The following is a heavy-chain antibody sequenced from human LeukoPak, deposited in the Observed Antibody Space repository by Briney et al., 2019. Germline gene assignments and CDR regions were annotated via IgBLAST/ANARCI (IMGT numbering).Heavy chain of an antibody. V-gene: IGHV3-23*01. CDR2: ISGSGGST. CDR3: AKFHRVRLEPEENRTPINDAFDI. Sequence: PGGSLRLSCAASGFTFSSYAMSWVRQAPGKGLEWVSAISGSGGSTYYADSVKGRFTISRDNSKNTLYLQMNSLRAEDTAVYYCAKFHRVRLEPEENRTPINDAFDIWGQGTMVTVSS. D-gene: IGHD2-2*01. J-gene: IGHJ3*02. CDR1: GFTFSSYA.